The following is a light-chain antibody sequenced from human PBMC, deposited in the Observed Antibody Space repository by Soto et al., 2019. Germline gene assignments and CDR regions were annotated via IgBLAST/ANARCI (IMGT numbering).Light chain of an antibody. V-gene: IGKV3-20*01. J-gene: IGKJ4*01. Sequence: EIVLTQSSGTLSLSPGERATLSCRASQSVANNYLAWYQQKPGQAPRFLIYDASSRATGIPDRFSGSGSGTDFTLTISRLEPEDFAVYYCEQYGTTPLTFGGGTKVEIK. CDR1: QSVANNY. CDR3: EQYGTTPLT. CDR2: DAS.